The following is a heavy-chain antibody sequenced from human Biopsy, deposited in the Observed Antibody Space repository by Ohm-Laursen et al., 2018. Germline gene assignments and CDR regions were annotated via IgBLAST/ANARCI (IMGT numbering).Heavy chain of an antibody. D-gene: IGHD3-3*01. J-gene: IGHJ5*02. CDR3: GRRPFFDYWSAYYVDH. CDR1: GFTFSSHA. Sequence: SLRLSCTASGFTFSSHAMSWVRQAPGKGLEWVSVISGSGGSTHYADSVKGRFTISRDNSKNTLFLQMKSLRAEDTAIYYCGRRPFFDYWSAYYVDHWGQGALVTVPS. CDR2: ISGSGGST. V-gene: IGHV3-23*01.